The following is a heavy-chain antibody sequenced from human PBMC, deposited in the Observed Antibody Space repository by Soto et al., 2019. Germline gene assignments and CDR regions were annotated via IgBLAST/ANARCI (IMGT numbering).Heavy chain of an antibody. CDR1: GFTFSSYS. D-gene: IGHD5-12*01. CDR3: VQGRYPTMATPLDH. Sequence: GGSLRLSCAASGFTFSSYSMNWVRQAPGKGLEWVSSISSSSSYIYYADSVKGRFTISRDNAKNSLYLQMSSLRGEDTALYYCVQGRYPTMATPLDHWGQGTQVTVSS. J-gene: IGHJ5*02. V-gene: IGHV3-21*04. CDR2: ISSSSSYI.